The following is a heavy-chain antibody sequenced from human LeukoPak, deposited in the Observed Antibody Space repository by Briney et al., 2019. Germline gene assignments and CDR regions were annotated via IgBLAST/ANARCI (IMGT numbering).Heavy chain of an antibody. CDR1: GFTFSNYW. Sequence: PGGSLSLSCAASGFTFSNYWMSWVRQAPGKGLEWVANIKEDGSEKYYVDSVKGRFTISRDNARNSLYLQMNSLRAEDTAVYYCASGRQLGYWGHGTLVTVSS. D-gene: IGHD6-13*01. V-gene: IGHV3-7*01. CDR3: ASGRQLGY. CDR2: IKEDGSEK. J-gene: IGHJ4*01.